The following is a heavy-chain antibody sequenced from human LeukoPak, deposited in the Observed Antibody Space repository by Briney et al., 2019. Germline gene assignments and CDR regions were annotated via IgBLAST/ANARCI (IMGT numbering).Heavy chain of an antibody. Sequence: ASVKVSCKVSGYTLTELSMHWVRQAPGKGLEWMGGFDPEDGETIYAQKFQGRVTMTRDTSTSTVYMELSSLRSEDTAVYYCARGDTAWFDPWGQGTLVTVSS. J-gene: IGHJ5*02. CDR1: GYTLTELS. CDR2: FDPEDGET. V-gene: IGHV1-24*01. D-gene: IGHD5-18*01. CDR3: ARGDTAWFDP.